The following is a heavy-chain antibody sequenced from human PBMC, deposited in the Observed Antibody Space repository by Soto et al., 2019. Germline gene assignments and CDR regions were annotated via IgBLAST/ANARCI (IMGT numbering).Heavy chain of an antibody. V-gene: IGHV4-39*01. D-gene: IGHD4-17*01. J-gene: IGHJ4*02. Sequence: SETLSLTCTVSGGSISSSSYYWGWIRQPPGKGLEWIGSIYYSGSTYYNPSLKSRVTISVDTSKNQSSLKLSSVTAADTAVYYCATYDHYGDYNYWGQGTLVTVSS. CDR1: GGSISSSSYY. CDR3: ATYDHYGDYNY. CDR2: IYYSGST.